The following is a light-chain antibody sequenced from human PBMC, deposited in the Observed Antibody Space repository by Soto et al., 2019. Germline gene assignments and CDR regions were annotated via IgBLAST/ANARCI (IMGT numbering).Light chain of an antibody. Sequence: QSVLTQPPSVSEAPRQRVTISCSGSSSNIGNNAVNWYQQLPGKAPKLLIYYDDLLPSGVSDRFSGSKSGTSASLAISGLQSDDEADYYCAAWDDSLNGVVFGVGTKLTVL. CDR1: SSNIGNNA. J-gene: IGLJ2*01. V-gene: IGLV1-36*01. CDR3: AAWDDSLNGVV. CDR2: YDD.